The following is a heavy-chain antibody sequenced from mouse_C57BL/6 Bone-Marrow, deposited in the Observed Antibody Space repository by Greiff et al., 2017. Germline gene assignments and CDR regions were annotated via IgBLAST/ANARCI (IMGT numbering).Heavy chain of an antibody. D-gene: IGHD1-1*01. CDR2: INPNNGGT. CDR1: GYTFTDYN. J-gene: IGHJ2*01. V-gene: IGHV1-18*01. Sequence: VQLQQSGPELVKPGASVKIPCKASGYTFTDYNMDWVKQSHGKSLEWIGDINPNNGGTIYNQKFKGKATLTVDKSSSTAYMELRSLTSADTAVYYCARLGYYGRRLFDYWGQGTTLTVSS. CDR3: ARLGYYGRRLFDY.